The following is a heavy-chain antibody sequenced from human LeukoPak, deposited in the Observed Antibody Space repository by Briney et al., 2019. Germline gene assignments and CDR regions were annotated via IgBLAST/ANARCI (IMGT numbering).Heavy chain of an antibody. CDR2: ISSSGTSI. Sequence: GGSLRLSCAASGFTFSSYSMTWVRQAPGKGLEWVSSISSSGTSIYYADSVRGRFTISRDNAKDSLYLQMNSLRAEDTAVYYCAKVKATGGGAFDIWGQGATVTASS. D-gene: IGHD1-14*01. V-gene: IGHV3-21*01. J-gene: IGHJ3*02. CDR3: AKVKATGGGAFDI. CDR1: GFTFSSYS.